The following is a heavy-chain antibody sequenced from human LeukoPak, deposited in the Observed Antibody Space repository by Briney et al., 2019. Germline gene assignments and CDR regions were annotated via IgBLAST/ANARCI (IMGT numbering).Heavy chain of an antibody. CDR3: ARATRRGDGYFN. CDR2: IYYSGST. J-gene: IGHJ4*02. V-gene: IGHV4-39*07. Sequence: SETLSLTCTVSGGSISSSSYYWGWIRQPPGKGLEWIGSIYYSGSTYYNPSLKSRVTISVDTSKNQFSLKLSSVTAADTAVYYSARATRRGDGYFNWGQGTLVTVSS. D-gene: IGHD5-24*01. CDR1: GGSISSSSYY.